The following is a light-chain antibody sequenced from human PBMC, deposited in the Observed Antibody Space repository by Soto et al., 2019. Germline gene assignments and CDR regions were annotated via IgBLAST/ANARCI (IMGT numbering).Light chain of an antibody. CDR1: SSDVGRYNY. Sequence: QSVLTQPPSASGSPGQSVTISCTGTSSDVGRYNYVSWYQQHPGKTPKLIIYEVTKRPSGVPDRFSASKSGNTASLTVSGLQAEDEADYYCSSHAGRNRFSVCATGTKSPX. CDR3: SSHAGRNRFSV. CDR2: EVT. J-gene: IGLJ1*01. V-gene: IGLV2-8*01.